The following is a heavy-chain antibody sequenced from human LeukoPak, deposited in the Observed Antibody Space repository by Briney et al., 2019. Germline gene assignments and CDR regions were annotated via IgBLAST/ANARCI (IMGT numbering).Heavy chain of an antibody. J-gene: IGHJ4*02. CDR1: GFTFDDYA. V-gene: IGHV3-9*01. Sequence: GGSLRLSCAASGFTFDDYAMHWVRQAPGKGLEWVSGISWNSGSIGYAESVKGRFTISRDNAKNSLYLQMNSLRAEDTALYYCAKGAYSSIHDGGQGTLVTVSS. CDR3: AKGAYSSIHD. D-gene: IGHD6-13*01. CDR2: ISWNSGSI.